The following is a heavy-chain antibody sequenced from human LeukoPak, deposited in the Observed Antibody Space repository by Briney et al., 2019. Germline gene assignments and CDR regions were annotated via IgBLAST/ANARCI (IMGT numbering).Heavy chain of an antibody. CDR2: VNHSGST. D-gene: IGHD6-6*01. V-gene: IGHV4-34*01. CDR3: AADSSSRDY. J-gene: IGHJ4*02. Sequence: NSSETLSLTCAVYGGSFSGYCWSWIRQPPGKGLEWIGEVNHSGSTNYNPSPKSRVTISVDTSKNQFSLKLSSVTAADTAVYYCAADSSSRDYWGQGTLVTVSS. CDR1: GGSFSGYC.